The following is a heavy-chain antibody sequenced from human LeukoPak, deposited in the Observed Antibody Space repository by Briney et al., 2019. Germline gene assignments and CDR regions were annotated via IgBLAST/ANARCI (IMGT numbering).Heavy chain of an antibody. D-gene: IGHD3-10*01. CDR1: GYTFTIYG. CDR2: ISAYNGNT. V-gene: IGHV1-18*01. Sequence: ASVTVSCKASGYTFTIYGISWVRQAPGQGLEWMGWISAYNGNTNYAQKLQGRVTMTTDTSTSTAYMELRSLRSDDTAVYYCAVAYGFGDDWFDPWGQGTLVTVSS. J-gene: IGHJ5*02. CDR3: AVAYGFGDDWFDP.